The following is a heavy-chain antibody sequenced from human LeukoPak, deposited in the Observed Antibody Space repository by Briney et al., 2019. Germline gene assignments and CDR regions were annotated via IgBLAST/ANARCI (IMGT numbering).Heavy chain of an antibody. CDR3: ARCIAVAGTHYYYYYMDV. V-gene: IGHV3-9*01. J-gene: IGHJ6*03. Sequence: GGSLRLSCAASGFTFDDYAMHWVRQAPGKGLEWVSGISWNSGSIGYADSVKGRFTISRDNAKNSLYLQMNSLRSDDTAVYYCARCIAVAGTHYYYYYMDVWGKGTTVTVSS. D-gene: IGHD6-19*01. CDR2: ISWNSGSI. CDR1: GFTFDDYA.